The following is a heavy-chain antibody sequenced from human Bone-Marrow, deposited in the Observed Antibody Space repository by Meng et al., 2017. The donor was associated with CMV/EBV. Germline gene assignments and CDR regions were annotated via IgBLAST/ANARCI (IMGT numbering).Heavy chain of an antibody. CDR2: IRYDGSYK. D-gene: IGHD1-26*01. Sequence: GESLKISCAASGFTFSSYGMHWVRQAPGKGLEWVAFIRYDGSYKSYADSVKGRFTISRDNSKNTLYLQMNSLRAEDTAVYYCAIVGATDLLHAFDICGQGTMVTVSS. CDR3: AIVGATDLLHAFDI. CDR1: GFTFSSYG. V-gene: IGHV3-30*02. J-gene: IGHJ3*02.